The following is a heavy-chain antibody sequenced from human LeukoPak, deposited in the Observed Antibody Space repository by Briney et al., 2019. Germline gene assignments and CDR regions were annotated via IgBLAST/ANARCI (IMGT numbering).Heavy chain of an antibody. CDR1: GFTFRNSA. D-gene: IGHD3-3*01. V-gene: IGHV3-53*04. J-gene: IGHJ6*02. CDR2: IYSGGST. CDR3: ARVGGYDFWSGYWHYYYGMDV. Sequence: GGSLRLSCAASGFTFRNSAMFWVRQAPGKGLEWVSVIYSGGSTYYADSVKGRFTISRHNSKNTLYLQMNSLRAEDTAVYYCARVGGYDFWSGYWHYYYGMDVWGQGTTVTVSS.